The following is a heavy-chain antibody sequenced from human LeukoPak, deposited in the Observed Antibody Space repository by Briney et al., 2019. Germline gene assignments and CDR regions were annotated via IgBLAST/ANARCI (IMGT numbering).Heavy chain of an antibody. CDR1: GFTSSNFY. CDR2: IKEDGSET. D-gene: IGHD2-21*01. V-gene: IGHV3-7*01. J-gene: IGHJ4*02. CDR3: AKNGGDVEF. Sequence: GGSLRLSCAASGFTSSNFYMTWVRQAPGKGLEWVANIKEDGSETNYVDSVKGRFTISRDNAKNSLYLQMNNLRVEDTAVYYCAKNGGDVEFRGQGTLVTVSS.